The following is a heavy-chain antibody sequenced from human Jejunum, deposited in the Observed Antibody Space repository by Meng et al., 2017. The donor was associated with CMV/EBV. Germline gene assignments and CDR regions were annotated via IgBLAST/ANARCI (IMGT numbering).Heavy chain of an antibody. V-gene: IGHV3-9*01. J-gene: IGHJ6*02. D-gene: IGHD5-12*01. CDR1: GFVFEHYA. CDR2: ISWNTNSI. Sequence: GFVFEHYAMHCVRQAPGKGLEWVSGISWNTNSITYAESVRGRFTISRDNGKKTLYLQMNSLRPDDTALYYCSKDETGYETLGGMDVWGLGTTVTVSS. CDR3: SKDETGYETLGGMDV.